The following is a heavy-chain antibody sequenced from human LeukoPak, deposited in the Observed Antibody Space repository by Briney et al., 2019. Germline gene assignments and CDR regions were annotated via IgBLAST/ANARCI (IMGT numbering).Heavy chain of an antibody. CDR1: GYSFTGYH. J-gene: IGHJ3*01. CDR2: VNPKTGGT. V-gene: IGHV1-2*02. CDR3: AREFSSKLEWLAYVTGDDAFDV. D-gene: IGHD3-3*01. Sequence: ASVKVSCKAFGYSFTGYHLHWVRQAPRQGGEWMGWVNPKTGGTNYARKFQGRVTMTRDTSINTVNMELSRLTSDDTAVYYCAREFSSKLEWLAYVTGDDAFDVWGQGTMITVS.